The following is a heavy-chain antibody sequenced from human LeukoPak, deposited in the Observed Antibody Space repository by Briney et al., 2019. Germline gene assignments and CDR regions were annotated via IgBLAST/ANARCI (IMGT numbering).Heavy chain of an antibody. Sequence: GGSLTLSCAASGFTFGSNWMSWVRQAPGKGLEWVANIKQDGSEKYYVDSVKGRFTISRDNAKNSLYLQMNSLRAEDTAVYYCAKYSSSYYFDCWGQGTLVTVSS. V-gene: IGHV3-7*05. CDR1: GFTFGSNW. D-gene: IGHD6-6*01. CDR3: AKYSSSYYFDC. CDR2: IKQDGSEK. J-gene: IGHJ4*02.